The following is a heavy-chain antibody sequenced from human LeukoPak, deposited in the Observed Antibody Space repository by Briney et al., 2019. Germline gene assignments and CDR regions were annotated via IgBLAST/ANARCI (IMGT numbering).Heavy chain of an antibody. CDR1: GFTFSSYG. CDR3: AKVPNPYSSSWYAGVNY. J-gene: IGHJ4*02. CDR2: IRYDGSNK. Sequence: TGGSLRLSCAASGFTFSSYGMHWVRQAPGKGLEGVAFIRYDGSNKYYADSVKGRFTISRDNSKNTLYLQMNSLRAEDTAVYYCAKVPNPYSSSWYAGVNYWGQGALVTVSS. V-gene: IGHV3-30*02. D-gene: IGHD6-13*01.